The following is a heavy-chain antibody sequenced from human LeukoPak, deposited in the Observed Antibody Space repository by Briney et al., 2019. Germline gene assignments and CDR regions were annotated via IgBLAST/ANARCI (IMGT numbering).Heavy chain of an antibody. Sequence: KASETLSLTCTVSGGSISSYYWSWIRQPPGKGLEWIGYIYYSGSTNYNPSLKSRVTISVDTSKNQFSLKLSSVTAADTAVYYCARHALRLLYGMDAWGQGTTVTVSS. CDR2: IYYSGST. CDR3: ARHALRLLYGMDA. J-gene: IGHJ6*02. V-gene: IGHV4-59*08. CDR1: GGSISSYY. D-gene: IGHD3-16*01.